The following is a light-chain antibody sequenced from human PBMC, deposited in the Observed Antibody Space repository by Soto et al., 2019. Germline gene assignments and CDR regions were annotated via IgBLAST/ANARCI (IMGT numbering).Light chain of an antibody. CDR2: ATS. CDR1: QTVNSDY. J-gene: IGKJ1*01. Sequence: EIVLTQSPGTLSLSPGETATLSCRASQTVNSDYLAWFQQRPGQAPRLLIFATSRRATDIPDRFSASGSGTDFTLTISRLEPEDFAVYYCQQYSRAPLTFGQGTKVEIK. CDR3: QQYSRAPLT. V-gene: IGKV3-20*01.